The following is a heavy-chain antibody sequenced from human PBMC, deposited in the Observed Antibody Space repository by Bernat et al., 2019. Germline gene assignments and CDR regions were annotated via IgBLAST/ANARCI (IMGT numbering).Heavy chain of an antibody. D-gene: IGHD6-19*01. V-gene: IGHV4-34*01. J-gene: IGHJ5*02. CDR1: GGSFSGYY. CDR2: INHSGST. CDR3: ARVRGEVAGITRFDP. Sequence: QVQLQQWGAGLLKPSETLSLTCAVYGGSFSGYYWSWIRQPPGKGLEWIGEINHSGSTNYNPSLKSRVTISVDTSKNQFSLKLSSVTAADTAVYYCARVRGEVAGITRFDPWGQGTLVTVSS.